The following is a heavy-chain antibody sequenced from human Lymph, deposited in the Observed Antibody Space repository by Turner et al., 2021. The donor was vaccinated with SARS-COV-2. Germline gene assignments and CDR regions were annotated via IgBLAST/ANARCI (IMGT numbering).Heavy chain of an antibody. J-gene: IGHJ3*02. CDR2: IYIGGTT. CDR3: ARDLGPLAFDI. V-gene: IGHV3-53*02. CDR1: GFTVSSNY. Sequence: EVQLVETGGGLIQPGGSLRLSCAASGFTVSSNYMSWVRQAPRKGLEWVSVIYIGGTTYYADSVKGRFTISRDNSKNTLYLQMNSLRAEDTAVYYCARDLGPLAFDIWGQGTMVTVSS.